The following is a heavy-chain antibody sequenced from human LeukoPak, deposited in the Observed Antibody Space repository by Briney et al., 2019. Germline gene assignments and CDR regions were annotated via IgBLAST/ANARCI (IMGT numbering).Heavy chain of an antibody. CDR1: GFTFRSYW. CDR2: IKSDGSNT. J-gene: IGHJ3*02. D-gene: IGHD3-3*01. CDR3: ARSSGWSPHDAFDI. V-gene: IGHV3-74*01. Sequence: GGSLRLSCAASGFTFRSYWMHWVRQAPGKGLVWVSRIKSDGSNTAYADAVRGRFTISRDNAKNTLYLQMNSLRAGDTAMYYCARSSGWSPHDAFDIWGQGTMVTVSS.